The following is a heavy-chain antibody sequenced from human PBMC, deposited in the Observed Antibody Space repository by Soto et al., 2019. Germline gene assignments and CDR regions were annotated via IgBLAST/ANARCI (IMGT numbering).Heavy chain of an antibody. Sequence: QVQLVQSGAEVKKPGSSVKVSCKASGGTFSSYAISWVRQAPGQGLEWMGGIIPIFGTPNYAQKFQGRVTITADESTSTAHMELSSLRSEDTAVYYCASSRKDYYYYGMDVWGQGTTVTVSS. CDR2: IIPIFGTP. CDR1: GGTFSSYA. CDR3: ASSRKDYYYYGMDV. J-gene: IGHJ6*02. V-gene: IGHV1-69*12. D-gene: IGHD6-13*01.